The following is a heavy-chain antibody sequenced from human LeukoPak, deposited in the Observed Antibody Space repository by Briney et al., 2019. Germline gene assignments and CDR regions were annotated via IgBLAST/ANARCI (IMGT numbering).Heavy chain of an antibody. CDR2: INPNSGGT. CDR3: ARDASPVTPNWFDP. J-gene: IGHJ5*02. D-gene: IGHD4-17*01. CDR1: GYTFTGYY. V-gene: IGHV1-2*02. Sequence: GASVKVSSKASGYTFTGYYMHWVRQAPGQGLEWMGWINPNSGGTNYAQKFQGRVTMTRDTSISTSYMELSRLRSDDTAVYYCARDASPVTPNWFDPWGQGTLVTVSS.